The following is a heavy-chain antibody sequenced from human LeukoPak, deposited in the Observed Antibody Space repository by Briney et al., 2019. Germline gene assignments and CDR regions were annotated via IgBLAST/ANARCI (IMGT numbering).Heavy chain of an antibody. CDR1: GGSINSYY. CDR3: ARVEYCSGGSCPGPFDP. CDR2: IYYSGST. Sequence: SETLSLTCTVSGGSINSYYWTWIRQPPGKGLEWIGYIYYSGSTNYNPSLKSRVTISVDTSKNQFSLKLSSVTAADTAVYYCARVEYCSGGSCPGPFDPWGQGTLVTVSS. D-gene: IGHD2-15*01. J-gene: IGHJ5*02. V-gene: IGHV4-59*01.